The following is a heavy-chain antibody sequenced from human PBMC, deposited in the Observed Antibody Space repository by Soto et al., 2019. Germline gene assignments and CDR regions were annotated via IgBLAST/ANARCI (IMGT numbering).Heavy chain of an antibody. J-gene: IGHJ5*02. CDR1: GYTFINFG. D-gene: IGHD6-13*01. V-gene: IGHV1-18*01. Sequence: GASVKVSCKTSGYTFINFGVGWVRQAPGQGLEWMGWISPFNGHTHYAQKFQGRVSLTTDTSTSTAFLELRSLTYDDTAVYYCAREPPRATAGLNYFDPWGQGILVTVSS. CDR2: ISPFNGHT. CDR3: AREPPRATAGLNYFDP.